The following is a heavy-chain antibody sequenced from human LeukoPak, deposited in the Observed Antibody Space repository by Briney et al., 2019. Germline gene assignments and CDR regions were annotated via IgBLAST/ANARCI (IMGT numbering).Heavy chain of an antibody. CDR3: ARDPVGYSYGGYYYYYGMDV. J-gene: IGHJ6*02. Sequence: SVKVSCRASGYTFTSYGISWVRRAPGQGLEWMGWISGYNGNTNYAQKLQGRVTMTTDTSTSTAYMELRSLRSDDTAVYYCARDPVGYSYGGYYYYYGMDVWGQGTTVTVSS. CDR2: ISGYNGNT. V-gene: IGHV1-18*01. CDR1: GYTFTSYG. D-gene: IGHD5-18*01.